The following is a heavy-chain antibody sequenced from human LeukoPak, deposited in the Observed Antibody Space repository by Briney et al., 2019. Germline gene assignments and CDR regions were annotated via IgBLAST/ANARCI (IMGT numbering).Heavy chain of an antibody. Sequence: PGGSLRLSCAASGFTFSGSAMHWVRQASGKGLEWVGRIRSKANSYATAYAASVKGRFTISRDDSKNTAYLQMNSLKTEDTAVYYCTRNPSGYCSGGSCNTDDYWGQGTLVTVSS. CDR2: IRSKANSYAT. D-gene: IGHD2-15*01. J-gene: IGHJ4*02. CDR3: TRNPSGYCSGGSCNTDDY. V-gene: IGHV3-73*01. CDR1: GFTFSGSA.